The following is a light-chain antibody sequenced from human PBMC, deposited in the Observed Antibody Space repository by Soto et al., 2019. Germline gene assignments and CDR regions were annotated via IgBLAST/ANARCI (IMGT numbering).Light chain of an antibody. CDR3: QLFEDSPPMFT. CDR2: SAS. V-gene: IGKV3-20*01. Sequence: EIVLTQSPGTLSLSPGERATLSCRASQSVSSSRLAWYRQKPGQAPRLLIYSASTRATGIPDRFRGSGSGTDFTLTISRLEPEDFAVYYCQLFEDSPPMFTFGQGTRVEIK. CDR1: QSVSSSR. J-gene: IGKJ5*01.